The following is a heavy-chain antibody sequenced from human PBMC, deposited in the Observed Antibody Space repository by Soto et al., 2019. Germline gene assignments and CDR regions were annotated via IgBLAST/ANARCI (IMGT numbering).Heavy chain of an antibody. V-gene: IGHV3-15*01. CDR1: GFTFTNAW. CDR2: IKTKTEGETT. D-gene: IGHD6-19*01. Sequence: GGSLRLSCAASGFTFTNAWMNWVRQAPGKGLEWVGHIKTKTEGETTDYAAPVKGRFSISRDDSKNTQSLQINGLRSEDTAVYYCAADVPTAGAGEFDYWGQGILVTVSS. J-gene: IGHJ4*02. CDR3: AADVPTAGAGEFDY.